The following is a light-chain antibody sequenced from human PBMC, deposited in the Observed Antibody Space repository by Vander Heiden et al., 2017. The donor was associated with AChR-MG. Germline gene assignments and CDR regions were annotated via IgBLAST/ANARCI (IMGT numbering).Light chain of an antibody. J-gene: IGKJ2*01. V-gene: IGKV3-20*01. Sequence: EIVLTQSPGTLSLSPGDRATLSCRASQSVSSSYLAWYQQKPGQAPRLLIYGASSRATGIPDRFSASGSGTDFTLTISRREPEDFAVYYCQQNGSSPQYTFDQGTKPEIK. CDR1: QSVSSSY. CDR3: QQNGSSPQYT. CDR2: GAS.